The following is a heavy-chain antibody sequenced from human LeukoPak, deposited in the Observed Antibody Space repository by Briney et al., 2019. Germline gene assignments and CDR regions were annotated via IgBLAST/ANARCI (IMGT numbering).Heavy chain of an antibody. CDR1: GGSISGYF. V-gene: IGHV4-4*07. D-gene: IGHD3-16*01. CDR2: IYTSGST. J-gene: IGHJ4*02. Sequence: SETLSLTCTVSGGSISGYFWSWIRQPAGKGLEWIGHIYTSGSTNYNPSLKSRVTMSVDTPKNQFSLKLSSVTAADTAVYYCARDGGTYTAPLDYWGQGALVTVSS. CDR3: ARDGGTYTAPLDY.